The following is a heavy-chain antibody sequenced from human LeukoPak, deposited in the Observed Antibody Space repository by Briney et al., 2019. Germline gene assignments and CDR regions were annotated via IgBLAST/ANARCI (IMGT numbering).Heavy chain of an antibody. D-gene: IGHD3-22*01. CDR3: ARRNYDNPGQYYFDS. J-gene: IGHJ4*02. Sequence: GESLKISCKGSGYSFSTYWIGWVRQMPGKGLEWMGIIYPGDSDTRYSPSFQGQVTISADKSISTAYLQWSTLKASDTAMYYCARRNYDNPGQYYFDSWGQGTLVTVSS. V-gene: IGHV5-51*01. CDR1: GYSFSTYW. CDR2: IYPGDSDT.